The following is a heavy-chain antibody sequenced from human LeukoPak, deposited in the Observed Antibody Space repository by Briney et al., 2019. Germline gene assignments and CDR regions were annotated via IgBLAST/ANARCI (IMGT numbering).Heavy chain of an antibody. Sequence: ASEKVSGKASGYTFTSYGISWVRQAPGQGLEWMGWISAYNGNTNYAQKLQGRVTMTTDTSTSTAYMELRSLRSDDTAVYYCARGRSSGWYGLDYYYYYGMDVWGQGTTVTVSS. CDR1: GYTFTSYG. CDR2: ISAYNGNT. V-gene: IGHV1-18*01. D-gene: IGHD6-19*01. CDR3: ARGRSSGWYGLDYYYYYGMDV. J-gene: IGHJ6*02.